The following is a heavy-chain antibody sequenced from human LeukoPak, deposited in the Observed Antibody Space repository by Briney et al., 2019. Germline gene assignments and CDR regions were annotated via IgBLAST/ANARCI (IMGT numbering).Heavy chain of an antibody. CDR2: IRYDGSNK. V-gene: IGHV3-30*02. CDR1: GFTFSSYG. Sequence: RTGGSLRLSCAASGFTFSSYGMHWVRQAPGKGLEWVAFIRYDGSNKYYADSVKGRFTISRDNSKNTLYLQMNSLRAEDTAVYYCAKDGYCSSTSCYYALSLGWFDPWGQGTLVTVSS. CDR3: AKDGYCSSTSCYYALSLGWFDP. D-gene: IGHD2-2*03. J-gene: IGHJ5*02.